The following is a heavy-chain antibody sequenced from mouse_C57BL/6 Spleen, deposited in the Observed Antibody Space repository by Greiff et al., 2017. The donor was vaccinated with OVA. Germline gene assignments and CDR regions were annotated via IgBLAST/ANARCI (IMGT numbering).Heavy chain of an antibody. V-gene: IGHV1-82*01. CDR1: GYAFSSSW. J-gene: IGHJ1*03. CDR3: ARDGVPPGYFDV. D-gene: IGHD2-14*01. Sequence: QVQLQQSGPELVKPGASVKISCKASGYAFSSSWMNWVKQRPGKGLEWIGRIYPGDGDTNYNGKFKGKATLTADKSSSTAYMQLSSLTSEDSAVYFCARDGVPPGYFDVWGTGTTVTVSS. CDR2: IYPGDGDT.